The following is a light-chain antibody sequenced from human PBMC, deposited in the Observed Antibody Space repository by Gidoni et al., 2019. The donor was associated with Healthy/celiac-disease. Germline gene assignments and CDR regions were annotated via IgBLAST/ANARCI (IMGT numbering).Light chain of an antibody. CDR1: QRVLYSSNNKNY. V-gene: IGKV4-1*01. CDR3: QQYYSTPA. CDR2: WAS. Sequence: DIVMTQSPDSLAVYLGERATINCKSSQRVLYSSNNKNYLAWYQQKPGQPPKLLIYWASTRESGVPDRFSGSGSVTDFTLTISSLQAEDVAVYYCQQYYSTPAFGGGTKVEIK. J-gene: IGKJ4*01.